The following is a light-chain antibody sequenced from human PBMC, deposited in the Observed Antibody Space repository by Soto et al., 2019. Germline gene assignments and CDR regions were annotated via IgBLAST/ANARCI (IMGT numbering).Light chain of an antibody. J-gene: IGKJ1*01. CDR1: QSVSSSY. V-gene: IGKV3-20*01. CDR3: QQYGSSALT. CDR2: GAS. Sequence: EIVLTQSPGTLSLSPGERATLSCRASQSVSSSYLAWYQQKPGQAPRLLIYGASSSATGIPDRFSGSRSGTDFTLTISRLEPEDYAVYYCQQYGSSALTFGQGTKVEIK.